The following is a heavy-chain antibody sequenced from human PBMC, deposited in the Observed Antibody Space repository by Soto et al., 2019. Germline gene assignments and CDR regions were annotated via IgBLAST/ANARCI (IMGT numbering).Heavy chain of an antibody. D-gene: IGHD3-22*01. V-gene: IGHV3-30*04. J-gene: IGHJ4*02. Sequence: GGSLRLSCAASGFTFSSYAMHWVRQAPGKGLEWVAVISYDGSNKYYADSVKGRFTISRDNSKNTLYLQMNSLRAEDTAVYYCAREPPNYYDSSGYRQYYFDYWGQGTLVTVSS. CDR2: ISYDGSNK. CDR1: GFTFSSYA. CDR3: AREPPNYYDSSGYRQYYFDY.